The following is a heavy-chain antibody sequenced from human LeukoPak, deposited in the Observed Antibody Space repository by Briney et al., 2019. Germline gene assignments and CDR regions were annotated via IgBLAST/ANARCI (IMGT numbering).Heavy chain of an antibody. V-gene: IGHV3-7*04. Sequence: GGSLTLSCAASGFTFNSYWVTWVRHAPGKGLKWVANLKKEGSQISYLDYVKGRVDISRDSAKNSLFLQMKSMRAEETAVYYCARIGYRDDRSAFCDFDYWGQGTLVTVSS. D-gene: IGHD6-13*01. CDR2: LKKEGSQI. CDR1: GFTFNSYW. CDR3: ARIGYRDDRSAFCDFDY. J-gene: IGHJ4*02.